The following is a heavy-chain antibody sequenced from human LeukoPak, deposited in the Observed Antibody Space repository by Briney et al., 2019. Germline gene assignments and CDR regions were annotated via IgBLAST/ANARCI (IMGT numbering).Heavy chain of an antibody. J-gene: IGHJ6*02. Sequence: SETLSLTCAVYGGSFSGYYWSWIRQPPGKGLEWIGEINHSGSTNYNPSLKSRVTISVDTSKNQFSLKLSSVTAADTAVYYCARGGSYWSHYYYGMDVWGQGTTVTVSS. V-gene: IGHV4-34*01. D-gene: IGHD1-26*01. CDR3: ARGGSYWSHYYYGMDV. CDR1: GGSFSGYY. CDR2: INHSGST.